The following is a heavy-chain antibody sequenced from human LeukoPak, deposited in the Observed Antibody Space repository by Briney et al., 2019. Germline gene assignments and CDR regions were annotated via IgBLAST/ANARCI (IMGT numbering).Heavy chain of an antibody. Sequence: SQTLSLTCAISGDSVSSNSAAWNWIRQPPSRGLEWLGRTYYRSKGYSDYAASVRSRITINPDTSKNQFSLQLNSVTPDDTAVYFCARYTSGWYLDYWGQGTLVTVSS. D-gene: IGHD6-25*01. J-gene: IGHJ4*02. CDR1: GDSVSSNSAA. CDR3: ARYTSGWYLDY. V-gene: IGHV6-1*01. CDR2: TYYRSKGYS.